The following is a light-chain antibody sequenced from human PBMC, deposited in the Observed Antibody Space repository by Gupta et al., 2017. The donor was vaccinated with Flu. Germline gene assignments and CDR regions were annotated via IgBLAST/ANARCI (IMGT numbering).Light chain of an antibody. CDR3: QAWDSNTCA. J-gene: IGLJ2*01. V-gene: IGLV3-1*01. CDR1: KLGYKY. Sequence: SYELPHPPTVSVTPGQTATITCSGEKLGYKYASCYKQKPGQSPVLVIFQDNKRPSGSPDRFSGSNSGNIATLTISGTQAMDEDDYYCQAWDSNTCAFGGGTKLTVL. CDR2: QDN.